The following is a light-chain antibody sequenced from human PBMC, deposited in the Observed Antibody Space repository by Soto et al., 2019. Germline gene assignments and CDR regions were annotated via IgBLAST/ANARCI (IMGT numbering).Light chain of an antibody. CDR3: QSYDRSLSGWV. V-gene: IGLV1-40*01. CDR1: RSNIGAGYD. Sequence: QSVLTQPPSVSGAPGQRVTISCTGSRSNIGAGYDVHWYQQLPGTAPKLLIYGNSNRPSGVPDRFSGSTSATSASLAITGLQAEDEADYYCQSYDRSLSGWVFGGGTKVTVL. J-gene: IGLJ3*02. CDR2: GNS.